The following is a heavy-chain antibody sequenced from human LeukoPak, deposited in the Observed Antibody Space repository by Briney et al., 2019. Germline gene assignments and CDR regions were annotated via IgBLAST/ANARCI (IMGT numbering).Heavy chain of an antibody. CDR1: GFALSRND. CDR2: INTAGDT. CDR3: VREPPLTGRWYFDV. V-gene: IGHV3-13*04. Sequence: GGSLRLSCAASGFALSRNDMHWVRQATGKSLEWVSAINTAGDTYYADSVKGRFTISRENAQNSLHLQLNSLNAGDTAVYYCVREPPLTGRWYFDVWGRGTLVTVSS. D-gene: IGHD3-9*01. J-gene: IGHJ2*01.